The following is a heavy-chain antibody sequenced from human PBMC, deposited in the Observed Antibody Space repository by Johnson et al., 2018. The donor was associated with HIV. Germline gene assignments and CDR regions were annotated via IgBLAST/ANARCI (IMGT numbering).Heavy chain of an antibody. V-gene: IGHV3-7*01. CDR3: ARNCGGDCSGHDAFDI. CDR1: GFPFNRYW. CDR2: IKEDGSER. Sequence: VQLVESGGGLVQPGKSLRLSCTASGFPFNRYWMNWVRQAPGKGLEWVANIKEDGSERYYVDSVKGRFTISRDNSKNTLCLQMNSLRAEDTAVYYCARNCGGDCSGHDAFDIWGQGTMVTVSS. J-gene: IGHJ3*02. D-gene: IGHD2-21*02.